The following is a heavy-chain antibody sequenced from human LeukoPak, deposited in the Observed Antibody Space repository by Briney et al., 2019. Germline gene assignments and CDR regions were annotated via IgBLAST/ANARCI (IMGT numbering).Heavy chain of an antibody. J-gene: IGHJ4*02. CDR1: GFTFSSYW. D-gene: IGHD1-26*01. V-gene: IGHV3-74*01. Sequence: GGSLRLSCAASGFTFSSYWMHWARQAPGKGLVWVSRINSDGSSTSYADSVKGRFTISRDNAKNTLYLQMNSLRAEDTAVYYCATLAVGAHENYFDYWGQGTLVTVSS. CDR2: INSDGSST. CDR3: ATLAVGAHENYFDY.